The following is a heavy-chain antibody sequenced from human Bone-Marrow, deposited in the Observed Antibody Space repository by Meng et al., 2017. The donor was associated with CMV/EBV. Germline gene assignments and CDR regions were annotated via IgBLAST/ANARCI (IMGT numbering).Heavy chain of an antibody. D-gene: IGHD3-3*01. V-gene: IGHV3-7*01. J-gene: IGHJ6*01. CDR2: IKRDGAKE. CDR3: APPLWEWSPEYYGMGV. Sequence: ESLKISCGASGFNFSDYWMSWVRQAPGKGLEWVANIKRDGAKEYTVDSVRGRFIISRDNAKNSLFLQMNSLRAEDTAVYYCAPPLWEWSPEYYGMGVWGQGPTVTCFS. CDR1: GFNFSDYW.